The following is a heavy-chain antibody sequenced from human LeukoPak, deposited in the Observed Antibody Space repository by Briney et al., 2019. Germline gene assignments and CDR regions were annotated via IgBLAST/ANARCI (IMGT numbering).Heavy chain of an antibody. CDR3: VREAPHLDY. CDR2: VYNSAST. CDR1: GGSISSSTYT. J-gene: IGHJ4*02. Sequence: PSETLSLTCTVSGGSISSSTYTWGWIRQPPGKGLEWIATVYNSASTYFNPSLKSRATISADTSKNQFYLTLRFVTAADTAVYYCVREAPHLDYWGQGTQVTVSS. V-gene: IGHV4-39*07.